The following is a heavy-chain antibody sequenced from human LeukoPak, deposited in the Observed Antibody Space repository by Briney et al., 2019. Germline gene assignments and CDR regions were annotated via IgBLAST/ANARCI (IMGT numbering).Heavy chain of an antibody. CDR3: AGTIYYYNGMDV. Sequence: SETLSLTCTVSGGSISSYYWSWIRQPPGKGLEWIGYIYYSGSTNYNPSLKSRVTISVDTSKNQFSLKLSSVTAADTAVYYCAGTIYYYNGMDVWGQGTTVTVSS. D-gene: IGHD2-2*01. CDR1: GGSISSYY. CDR2: IYYSGST. V-gene: IGHV4-59*01. J-gene: IGHJ6*02.